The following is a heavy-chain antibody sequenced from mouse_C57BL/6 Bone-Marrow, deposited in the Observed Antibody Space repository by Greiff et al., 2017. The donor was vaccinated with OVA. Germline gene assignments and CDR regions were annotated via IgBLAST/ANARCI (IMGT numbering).Heavy chain of an antibody. CDR2: ISYDGSN. Sequence: EVKLQESGPGLVKPSQSLSLTCSVTGYSITSGYYWNWLRQFPGNKLEWMGYISYDGSNNYNPSLKNRIPIHRDKSKNQFFLKLKSVTTEDTATYYCARRLITTKAWLAYWGQGTLVTVSA. CDR1: GYSITSGYY. J-gene: IGHJ3*01. CDR3: ARRLITTKAWLAY. V-gene: IGHV3-6*01. D-gene: IGHD1-1*01.